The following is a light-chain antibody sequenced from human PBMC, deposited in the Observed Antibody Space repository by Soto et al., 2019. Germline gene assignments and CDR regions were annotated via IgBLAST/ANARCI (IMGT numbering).Light chain of an antibody. J-gene: IGKJ1*01. CDR1: QSISTW. CDR3: QHYNSYSRK. Sequence: DIQMTQSPSTLSASVGDRVTISCRASQSISTWLAWYQQKPGKAPKLLIYKASSLESGVPSRFSGSGSETEFTLTISSLQTDDFATYDGQHYNSYSRKFGQGTKVEIK. V-gene: IGKV1-5*03. CDR2: KAS.